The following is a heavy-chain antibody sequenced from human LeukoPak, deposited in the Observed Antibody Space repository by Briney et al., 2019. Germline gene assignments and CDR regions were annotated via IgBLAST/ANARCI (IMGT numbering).Heavy chain of an antibody. CDR2: IYHTEYN. CDR3: ARGIRHSFDY. J-gene: IGHJ4*02. CDR1: GAPINDW. Sequence: PSETLSLTCAVSGAPINDWWSWVRQPPGKGLEWIGEIYHTEYNNYSPSLKSRVTISIDKSKNDFSLKLNDVTAADTAVYYCARGIRHSFDYWGQGILVTVSS. V-gene: IGHV4-4*02.